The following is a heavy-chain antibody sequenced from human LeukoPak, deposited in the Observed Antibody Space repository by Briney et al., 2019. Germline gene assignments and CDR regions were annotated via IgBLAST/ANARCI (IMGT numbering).Heavy chain of an antibody. D-gene: IGHD1-20*01. Sequence: ASVKVSCKASGYTFTSYDINWVRQATGQGLEWMGGIIPIFGTANYAQKFQGRVTITADKSTSTAYMELSSLRSEDTAVYYCARMYNWKGWDYFDYWGQGTLVTVSS. V-gene: IGHV1-69*06. CDR2: IIPIFGTA. CDR3: ARMYNWKGWDYFDY. J-gene: IGHJ4*02. CDR1: GYTFTSYD.